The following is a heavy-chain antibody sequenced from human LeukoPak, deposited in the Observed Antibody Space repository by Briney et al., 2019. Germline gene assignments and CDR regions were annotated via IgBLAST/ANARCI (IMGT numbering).Heavy chain of an antibody. V-gene: IGHV3-23*01. CDR1: GLTFSNYA. CDR2: VSGRDTST. J-gene: IGHJ4*02. Sequence: GASLRLSCAASGLTFSNYAMSWVRQAPGMGLEWVSAVSGRDTSTYYTGSVKGRFTISRDNSKNTLYLQMNSLSAEDTAIYYCAKWGDYDVLTGYYDSDYWGQGTLVTVSS. CDR3: AKWGDYDVLTGYYDSDY. D-gene: IGHD3-9*01.